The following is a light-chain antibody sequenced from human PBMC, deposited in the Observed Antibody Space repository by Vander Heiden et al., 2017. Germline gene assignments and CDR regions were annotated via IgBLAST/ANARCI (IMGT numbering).Light chain of an antibody. Sequence: QSVLTPPPSVSGAPVQRVTISCTGSSSNIGAGYDVHWYQQLPGTAPKLLIYGNSNRPSGVPDRFSGSKSGTSASLAITGLQAEDEADYYCQSYDSSLSGYVVFGGGTKLTVL. CDR1: SSNIGAGYD. CDR3: QSYDSSLSGYVV. CDR2: GNS. V-gene: IGLV1-40*01. J-gene: IGLJ2*01.